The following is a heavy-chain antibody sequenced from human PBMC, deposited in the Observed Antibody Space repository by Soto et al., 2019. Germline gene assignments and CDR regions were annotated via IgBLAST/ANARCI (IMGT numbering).Heavy chain of an antibody. Sequence: QVQLQQSGAEVKKPGASVKVSCKASGYSFATHGISWVRQAPGQGLQWMGWLTPNNGDTNYAQRLQCRLTMTTDTYTNTAYMEPRSLRSDATAVYFYARMAPWSGGICYSRPLQYWGQGTLLTVSS. CDR1: GYSFATHG. V-gene: IGHV1-18*01. CDR2: LTPNNGDT. CDR3: ARMAPWSGGICYSRPLQY. J-gene: IGHJ4*02. D-gene: IGHD2-15*01.